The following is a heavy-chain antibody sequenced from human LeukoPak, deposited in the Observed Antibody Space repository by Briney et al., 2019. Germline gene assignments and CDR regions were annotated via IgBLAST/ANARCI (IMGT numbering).Heavy chain of an antibody. CDR2: IRYDGSNK. Sequence: QPGGSLRLSSAASGFTFSSYGMHWVRQAPGKGLEWVAFIRYDGSNKYYADSVKGRFTISRDNSKNTLYLQMNSLRAEDTAVYYCAKEAASPPEDWFDPWGQGTLVTVSS. J-gene: IGHJ5*02. CDR1: GFTFSSYG. CDR3: AKEAASPPEDWFDP. V-gene: IGHV3-30*02. D-gene: IGHD6-25*01.